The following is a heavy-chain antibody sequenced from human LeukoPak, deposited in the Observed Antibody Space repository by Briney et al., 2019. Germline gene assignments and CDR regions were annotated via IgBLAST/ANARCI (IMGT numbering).Heavy chain of an antibody. CDR2: IHYNGDEK. J-gene: IGHJ6*03. CDR1: GFTFNSFG. Sequence: GGSLRLSCAASGFTFNSFGIHWVRQAPGKRLEWVTFIHYNGDEKYYADSMKGRFIIFRDNSKKTVYLQMDSLKTEDTAVYFCGKVPICGDSCYGGCYYYYYYMDVWGEGTAVTVSS. V-gene: IGHV3-30*02. CDR3: GKVPICGDSCYGGCYYYYYYMDV. D-gene: IGHD2-15*01.